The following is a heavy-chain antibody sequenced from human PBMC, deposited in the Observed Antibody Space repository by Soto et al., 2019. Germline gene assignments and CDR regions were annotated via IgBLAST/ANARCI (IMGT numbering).Heavy chain of an antibody. CDR1: GYTFTSYG. V-gene: IGHV1-18*01. J-gene: IGHJ6*02. Sequence: ASVKVSCKASGYTFTSYGISWVRQAPGQGIEWMRWISAYNGNTNYAQKQKGRVTMTTDTSTSTAYMELRSLRSDDTAVYYCARRGYYDILTGLSRYYYYGMDVWGQGTTVTVSS. D-gene: IGHD3-9*01. CDR2: ISAYNGNT. CDR3: ARRGYYDILTGLSRYYYYGMDV.